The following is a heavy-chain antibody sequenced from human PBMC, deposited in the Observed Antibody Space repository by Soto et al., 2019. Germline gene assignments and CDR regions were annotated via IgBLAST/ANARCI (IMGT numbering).Heavy chain of an antibody. Sequence: QVQLVQSGAEVKKPGSSVKVSCKASGVTFSRQDMRWVRQAPGRGLEWMGGVIPIFGTPQYAEKFQDRVTITADESTSTAYMELSSLTSEDTAVYYCATNEGRDGYSFDYWGQETLVTVSS. CDR1: GVTFSRQD. J-gene: IGHJ4*02. CDR2: VIPIFGTP. CDR3: ATNEGRDGYSFDY. D-gene: IGHD5-12*01. V-gene: IGHV1-69*01.